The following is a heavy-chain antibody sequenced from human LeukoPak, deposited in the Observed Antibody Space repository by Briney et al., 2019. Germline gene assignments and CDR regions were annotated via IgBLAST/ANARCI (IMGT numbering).Heavy chain of an antibody. CDR3: ARSGGGYCSSTSCPNWFDP. CDR1: GYTFTSYD. D-gene: IGHD2-2*01. Sequence: GASVKVSCKASGYTFTSYDINWVRQAPGQGLEWMGWMNPNSGNTGYAQKFQGRVTITRDTSASTAYMELSSLRSEDMAVYYCARSGGGYCSSTSCPNWFDPWGQGTLVTVSS. CDR2: MNPNSGNT. V-gene: IGHV1-8*01. J-gene: IGHJ5*02.